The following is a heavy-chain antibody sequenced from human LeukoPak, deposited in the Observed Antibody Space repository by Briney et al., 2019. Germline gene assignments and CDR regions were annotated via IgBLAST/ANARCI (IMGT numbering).Heavy chain of an antibody. CDR1: GYTFTGYY. V-gene: IGHV1-2*02. CDR2: INPNSGGT. Sequence: ASVKVSCKASGYTFTGYYMHWVRQAPGQGLEWMGWINPNSGGTNYAQKFQGRVTMTRDTSISTAYMELSRLRSDDTAVYYCTTDLRYFDWGSDYWGQGTLVTVSS. CDR3: TTDLRYFDWGSDY. D-gene: IGHD3-9*01. J-gene: IGHJ4*02.